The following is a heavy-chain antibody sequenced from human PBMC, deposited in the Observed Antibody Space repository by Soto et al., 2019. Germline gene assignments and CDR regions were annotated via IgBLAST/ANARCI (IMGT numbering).Heavy chain of an antibody. CDR2: ISSSGDNT. Sequence: GGSLRLSCAASGFTFNSYGMSWVRQAPGKXLEWVSGISSSGDNTYYADSVKGRFTISRDNSKNILLLQMNSLRANDTAVYYCAKDGVIVVVPAASRYGMDIWGQGTTVTVSS. CDR1: GFTFNSYG. J-gene: IGHJ6*02. V-gene: IGHV3-23*01. CDR3: AKDGVIVVVPAASRYGMDI. D-gene: IGHD2-2*01.